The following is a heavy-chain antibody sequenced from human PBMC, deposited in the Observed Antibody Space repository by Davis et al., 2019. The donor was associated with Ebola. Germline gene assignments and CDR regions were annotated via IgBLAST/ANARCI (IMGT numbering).Heavy chain of an antibody. CDR2: IWYDGSNK. D-gene: IGHD5-24*01. CDR1: GFTFSSYG. J-gene: IGHJ4*02. CDR3: AKDMEMASIIGYFDY. V-gene: IGHV3-30*02. Sequence: GGSLRLSCAASGFTFSSYGMHWVRQAPGKGLEWVAVIWYDGSNKYYADSVKGRFTISRDNSKNTLYLQMNSLRAEDTAVYYCAKDMEMASIIGYFDYWGQGTLVTVSS.